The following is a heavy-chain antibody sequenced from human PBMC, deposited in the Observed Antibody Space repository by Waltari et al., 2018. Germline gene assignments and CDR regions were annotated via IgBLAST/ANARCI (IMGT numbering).Heavy chain of an antibody. J-gene: IGHJ3*02. Sequence: QVQLVESGGGVVQPGRSLRLSCAASGFTFSSYGMHWVRQAPGKGLEWVAVIWYDGSNKYYADSGKGRFTISRDNSKNTLYLQMNSLRAEDTAMYYCAKSGLGALTAFDIWGQGTMVTVSS. V-gene: IGHV3-30*18. CDR3: AKSGLGALTAFDI. CDR2: IWYDGSNK. D-gene: IGHD1-26*01. CDR1: GFTFSSYG.